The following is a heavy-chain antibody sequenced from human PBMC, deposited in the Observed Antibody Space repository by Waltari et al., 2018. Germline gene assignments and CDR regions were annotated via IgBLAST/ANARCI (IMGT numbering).Heavy chain of an antibody. V-gene: IGHV3-23*01. D-gene: IGHD3-22*01. Sequence: EVQLLESGGGLVQPGGSLRLSCAASGFTFSRFAMSWVRQAPGKGLEWVSAISGSGGSTYSADSVKVRFTISRDNSKNTLYLQMNSLRAEDTAVYYCAKDGGMIVVVMDAFDIWGQGTMVTVSS. CDR2: ISGSGGST. J-gene: IGHJ3*02. CDR1: GFTFSRFA. CDR3: AKDGGMIVVVMDAFDI.